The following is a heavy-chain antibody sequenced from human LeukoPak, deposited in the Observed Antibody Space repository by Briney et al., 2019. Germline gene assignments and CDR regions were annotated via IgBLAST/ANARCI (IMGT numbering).Heavy chain of an antibody. CDR3: ARGSHQDYFGSMTYLFDY. CDR2: ISHDGSNK. Sequence: GRSLRLSCAASGFTFSSYAIHWVRQAPGKGLEWVTFISHDGSNKYYADSVKGRFTISRDNSKKTLYLQVNSLRVEDTAVYYCARGSHQDYFGSMTYLFDYWGQGTLVTVSS. CDR1: GFTFSSYA. J-gene: IGHJ4*02. V-gene: IGHV3-30*04. D-gene: IGHD3-10*01.